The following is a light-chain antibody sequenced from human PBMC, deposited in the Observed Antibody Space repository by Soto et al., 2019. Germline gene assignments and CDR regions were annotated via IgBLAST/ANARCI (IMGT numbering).Light chain of an antibody. CDR1: SSDVGSYNL. CDR3: CSYAGSSTYVV. CDR2: EGS. J-gene: IGLJ2*01. Sequence: QSALTQPASVSGSPGQSITISCTGTSSDVGSYNLVSWYQQHPGKAPKLMIYEGSKRPSGVSNRFSGSKSGNTASLTISGLQAEDEADYHCCSYAGSSTYVVFGGGPSSPS. V-gene: IGLV2-23*01.